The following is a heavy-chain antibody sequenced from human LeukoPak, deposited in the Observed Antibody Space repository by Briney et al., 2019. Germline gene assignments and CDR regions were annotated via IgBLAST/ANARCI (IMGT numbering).Heavy chain of an antibody. D-gene: IGHD6-25*01. CDR3: ARESIAAEIDY. V-gene: IGHV1-69*04. CDR1: GGTFSSYA. J-gene: IGHJ4*02. CDR2: IIPILGIA. Sequence: SVKVSCKASGGTFSSYAISWVRQAPGQGLEWMGRIIPILGIANYAQKFQGRVTITADKSTSTVYMELSSLRSEDTAVYYCARESIAAEIDYWGQGTLVTVSS.